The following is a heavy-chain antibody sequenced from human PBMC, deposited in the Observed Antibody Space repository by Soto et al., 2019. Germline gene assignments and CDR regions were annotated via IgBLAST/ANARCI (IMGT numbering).Heavy chain of an antibody. CDR1: VYSFTSYW. J-gene: IGHJ5*02. D-gene: IGHD4-4*01. CDR3: ARQGDYSKPWFDP. CDR2: IYPGDSDT. V-gene: IGHV5-51*01. Sequence: PGESLKISCKGSVYSFTSYWIGWVRQMPGKGLEWMGIIYPGDSDTRYSPSFQGQVTISADKSISTAYLQWSSLKASDTAMYYCARQGDYSKPWFDPWGQGTLVTVSS.